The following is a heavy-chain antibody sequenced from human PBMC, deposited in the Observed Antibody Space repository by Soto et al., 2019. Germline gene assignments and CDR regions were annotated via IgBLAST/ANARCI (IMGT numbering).Heavy chain of an antibody. D-gene: IGHD3-22*01. Sequence: QVQLVQSGAEVKKPGASVKVSCKASGYTFTSYAMHWVRQAPGQRLEWMGWINAGNGNTKYSQKFQGRVTITRDTSASTAYIELSSLRSEDTAVYYCARVTPYYDSSGYYSEPFDYWGQGTLVTVSS. V-gene: IGHV1-3*01. CDR3: ARVTPYYDSSGYYSEPFDY. J-gene: IGHJ4*02. CDR1: GYTFTSYA. CDR2: INAGNGNT.